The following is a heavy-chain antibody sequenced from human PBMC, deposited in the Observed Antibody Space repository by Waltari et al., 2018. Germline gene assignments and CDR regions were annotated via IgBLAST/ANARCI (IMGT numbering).Heavy chain of an antibody. CDR2: IIPIFGTA. CDR3: ARDSPFYGDYVGGMDV. CDR1: GATFSSYA. V-gene: IGHV1-69*08. D-gene: IGHD4-17*01. J-gene: IGHJ6*02. Sequence: QVQLVQSGAEVKKPGSSGKVSCKASGATFSSYAISWVRQAPGQGLEWMGRIIPIFGTANYAQKFQGRVTITADKSTSTAYMELSSLRSEDTAVYYCARDSPFYGDYVGGMDVWGQGTTVTVSS.